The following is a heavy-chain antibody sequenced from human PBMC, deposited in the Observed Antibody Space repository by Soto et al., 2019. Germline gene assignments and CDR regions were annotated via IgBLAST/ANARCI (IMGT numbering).Heavy chain of an antibody. V-gene: IGHV3-33*01. CDR3: ARAESSGYPYYFDY. J-gene: IGHJ4*02. CDR1: GFTFSSYG. D-gene: IGHD3-22*01. Sequence: QVQLVESGGGVVQPGRSLRLSCAASGFTFSSYGMHWVRQAPGKGLEWVAVIWYDGSNKYYADSVKGRFTISRDNSKNMLYLQMNSLRAEDTAVYYCARAESSGYPYYFDYWGQGTLVTVSS. CDR2: IWYDGSNK.